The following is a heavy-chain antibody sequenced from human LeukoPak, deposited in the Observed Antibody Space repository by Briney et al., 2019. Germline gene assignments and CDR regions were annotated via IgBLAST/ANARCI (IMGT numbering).Heavy chain of an antibody. D-gene: IGHD6-19*01. CDR3: AREGSGVAGHFDY. CDR2: ISSSSSYM. J-gene: IGHJ4*02. Sequence: GGSLRLSCAASGFTFSSYRMNWVRRAPGKGLEWVSSISSSSSYMYYAHSVKGRFTISRDNAKNSLYPQMNSLRAEDTAVYYCAREGSGVAGHFDYWGQGTLVTVSS. V-gene: IGHV3-21*01. CDR1: GFTFSSYR.